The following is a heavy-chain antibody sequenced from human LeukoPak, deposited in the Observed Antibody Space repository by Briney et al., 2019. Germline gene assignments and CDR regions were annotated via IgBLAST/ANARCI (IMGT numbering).Heavy chain of an antibody. CDR2: ISAYNGNT. J-gene: IGHJ5*02. Sequence: ASVKVSFKASGYTFTSYGISWVRQAPGQGLEWMGWISAYNGNTNYAQKLQGRVTMTTDTSTSTAYMELRGLRSDDTAVYYCARDRAARSMGWFDPWGQGTLVTVSS. CDR1: GYTFTSYG. CDR3: ARDRAARSMGWFDP. D-gene: IGHD6-6*01. V-gene: IGHV1-18*01.